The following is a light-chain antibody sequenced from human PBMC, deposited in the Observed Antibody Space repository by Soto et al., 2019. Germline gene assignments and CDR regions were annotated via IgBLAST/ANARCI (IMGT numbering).Light chain of an antibody. Sequence: EIVLTQSPGTRSLSPGERATLSCRASQSVSSSYLAWYQQKPGQAPRLLIYAASSRATGIPDRFSGSGSGTDFTLTISRLEPEDFAVYYCQQYDNSPQVTFGQGTRLDIK. CDR2: AAS. J-gene: IGKJ5*01. V-gene: IGKV3-20*01. CDR3: QQYDNSPQVT. CDR1: QSVSSSY.